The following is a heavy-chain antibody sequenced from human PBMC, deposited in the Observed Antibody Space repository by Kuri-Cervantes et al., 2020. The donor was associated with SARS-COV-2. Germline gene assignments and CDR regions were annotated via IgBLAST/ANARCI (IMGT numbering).Heavy chain of an antibody. CDR1: GFTFSSYS. D-gene: IGHD6-19*01. Sequence: GGSLRLSCAASGFTFSSYSMNWVRQAPGKGLEWVSSISSSSSYIYYADSVKGRFTISRDNYKSTVHLQVNSLRVEDTAVYYCAKDHGSDWTFPGSWGQGTQVTVSS. CDR2: ISSSSSYI. CDR3: AKDHGSDWTFPGS. J-gene: IGHJ5*02. V-gene: IGHV3-21*06.